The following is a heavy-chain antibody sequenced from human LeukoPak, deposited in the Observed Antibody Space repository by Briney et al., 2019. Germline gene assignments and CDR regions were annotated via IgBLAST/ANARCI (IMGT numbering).Heavy chain of an antibody. J-gene: IGHJ3*02. Sequence: PSETLSLTCTVSGYSISSGYYWGWIRQPPGKGLEWIGEINHSGSTNYNPSLKSRVTISVDTSKNQFSLKLSSVTAADTAVYYCARGRYVYYYGSGSQRGAFDIWGQGTMVTVSS. CDR1: GYSISSGYY. V-gene: IGHV4-38-2*02. CDR2: INHSGST. CDR3: ARGRYVYYYGSGSQRGAFDI. D-gene: IGHD3-10*01.